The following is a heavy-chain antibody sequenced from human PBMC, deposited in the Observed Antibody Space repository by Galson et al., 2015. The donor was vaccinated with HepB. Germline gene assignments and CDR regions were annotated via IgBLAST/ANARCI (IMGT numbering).Heavy chain of an antibody. V-gene: IGHV3-30*04. Sequence: SLRLSCAASGFTFSNYAMHWVRQAPGKGLEWVAVISYDGSNKYYADSVKGRFSISRDNSKNTLYLQMNSLRAEDTAVYYCARARPTAAGTSSRFDPWGQGTLVTVSS. J-gene: IGHJ5*02. D-gene: IGHD6-13*01. CDR1: GFTFSNYA. CDR3: ARARPTAAGTSSRFDP. CDR2: ISYDGSNK.